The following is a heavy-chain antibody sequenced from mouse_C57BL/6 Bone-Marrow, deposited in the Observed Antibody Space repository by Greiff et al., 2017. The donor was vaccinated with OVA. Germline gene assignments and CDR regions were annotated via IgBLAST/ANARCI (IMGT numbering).Heavy chain of an antibody. V-gene: IGHV1-15*01. CDR3: TRWGDYDVWYFDV. J-gene: IGHJ1*03. D-gene: IGHD2-4*01. CDR2: IDPETGGT. CDR1: GYTFTDYE. Sequence: PLKQSGAELVRPGASVTLSCKASGYTFTDYEMHWVKQTPVHGLEWIGAIDPETGGTAYNQKFKGKAILTADKSSSTAYMELRSLTSEDSAVYYCTRWGDYDVWYFDVWGTGTTVTVSS.